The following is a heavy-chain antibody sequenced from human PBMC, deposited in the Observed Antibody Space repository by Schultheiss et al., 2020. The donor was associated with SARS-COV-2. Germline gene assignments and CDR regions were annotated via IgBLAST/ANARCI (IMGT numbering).Heavy chain of an antibody. D-gene: IGHD5-12*01. CDR1: GFTFSSYG. J-gene: IGHJ4*02. CDR3: AKDGGYDWIDY. Sequence: GGSLRLSCAASGFTFSSYGMHWVRQAPGKGLEWLAVISYDGSNKYYADSVKGRFTISRDKSKNTLYLQMNSLRAEDTAVYYCAKDGGYDWIDYWGQGTLVTVAS. CDR2: ISYDGSNK. V-gene: IGHV3-30*18.